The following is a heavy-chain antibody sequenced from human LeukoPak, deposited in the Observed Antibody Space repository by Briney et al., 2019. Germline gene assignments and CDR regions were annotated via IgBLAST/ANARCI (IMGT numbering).Heavy chain of an antibody. V-gene: IGHV3-9*01. CDR1: GFTFDDYA. D-gene: IGHD1-26*01. CDR3: AKDIGAMLGWFDP. Sequence: GGSLRLSCAASGFTFDDYAMHWVRQAPGKGLEWVSGISWNSGSIGYADSGKGRFTISRDNAKNSLYLQMNSLRAEDTALYYCAKDIGAMLGWFDPWGQGTLVTVSS. J-gene: IGHJ5*02. CDR2: ISWNSGSI.